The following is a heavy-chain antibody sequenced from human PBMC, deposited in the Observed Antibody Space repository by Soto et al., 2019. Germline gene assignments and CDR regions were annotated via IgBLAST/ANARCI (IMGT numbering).Heavy chain of an antibody. V-gene: IGHV4-30-4*01. CDR2: IYYSGST. J-gene: IGHJ4*02. Sequence: QVQLQESGPGLVKPSQTLSLTCTVSGGSISSGDYYWSWIRQPPGKGLEWIGYIYYSGSTYYNPSLKIRVTISVDTSKNQFSLKLSSGDAADPAVYYWARGVATIWGIDYWGQGTLVTVSS. D-gene: IGHD5-12*01. CDR1: GGSISSGDYY. CDR3: ARGVATIWGIDY.